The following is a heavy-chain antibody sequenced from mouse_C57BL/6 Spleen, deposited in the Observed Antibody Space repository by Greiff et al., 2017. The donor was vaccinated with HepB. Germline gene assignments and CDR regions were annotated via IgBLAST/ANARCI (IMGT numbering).Heavy chain of an antibody. V-gene: IGHV1-64*01. CDR2: IHPNSGST. Sequence: QVQLQQSGAELVKPGASVKLSCKASGYTFTSYWMHWVKQRPGQGLEWIGMIHPNSGSTNYNEKFKSKATLTVDKSSSTAYMQLSSLTSEDSAVYYCADYYGSLWYFDVWGTGTTVTVSS. CDR3: ADYYGSLWYFDV. J-gene: IGHJ1*03. CDR1: GYTFTSYW. D-gene: IGHD1-1*01.